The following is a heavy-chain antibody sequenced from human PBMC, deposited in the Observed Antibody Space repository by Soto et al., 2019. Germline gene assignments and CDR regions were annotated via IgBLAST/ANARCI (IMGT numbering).Heavy chain of an antibody. J-gene: IGHJ4*02. CDR1: GFTFSSYA. CDR3: AKGGAVLLWFGAQKTSLSHFDY. D-gene: IGHD3-10*01. Sequence: GGSLRLSCAASGFTFSSYAMSWVRQAPGKGLEWVSAISGSGGSTYYADSVKGRFTISRDNSKNTLYLQMNSLRAEDTAVYYCAKGGAVLLWFGAQKTSLSHFDYWGQGTLVTVSS. CDR2: ISGSGGST. V-gene: IGHV3-23*01.